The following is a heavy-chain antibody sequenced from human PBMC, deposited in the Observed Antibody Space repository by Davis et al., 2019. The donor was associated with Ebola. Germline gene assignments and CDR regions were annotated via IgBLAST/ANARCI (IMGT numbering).Heavy chain of an antibody. CDR2: IIPILGIA. CDR1: GGTFSSYA. Sequence: SVKVSCKASGGTFSSYAISWVRQAPGQGLEWMGRIIPILGIANYAQKFQGRVTITADKSTSTAYMELSSLRSEDTAVYYCARVGETTVVTLNDAFDIWGQGTMVTVSS. V-gene: IGHV1-69*04. CDR3: ARVGETTVVTLNDAFDI. J-gene: IGHJ3*02. D-gene: IGHD4-23*01.